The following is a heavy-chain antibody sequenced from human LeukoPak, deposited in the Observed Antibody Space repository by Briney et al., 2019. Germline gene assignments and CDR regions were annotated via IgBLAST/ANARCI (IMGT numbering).Heavy chain of an antibody. CDR3: AREIDVYGGNSGAFGI. D-gene: IGHD4-23*01. V-gene: IGHV3-30*02. CDR1: GFTFSSYD. J-gene: IGHJ3*02. CDR2: IQYDGSNK. Sequence: GGSLILSCAVSGFTFSSYDMHWVRQAPGKGLEWVTFIQYDGSNKYYADSVKGRFTISRDNAKNSLYLQMNSLRAEDTAVYYCAREIDVYGGNSGAFGIWGQGTMVTVSS.